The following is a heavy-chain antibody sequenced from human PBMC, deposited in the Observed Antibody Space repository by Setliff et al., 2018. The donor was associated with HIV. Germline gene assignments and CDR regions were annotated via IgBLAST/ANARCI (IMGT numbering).Heavy chain of an antibody. CDR1: GYSFTTYW. CDR3: ARRIPRFSNAVHMDV. Sequence: GESLKISCKASGYSFTTYWIDWVRQMPGEGLEWLGRIDPSDSYTHYSPSFQGRVTFSTDNSISTAYLQWSSLRASDTAIYYCARRIPRFSNAVHMDVWGKGTTVTVSS. V-gene: IGHV5-10-1*01. D-gene: IGHD2-2*01. CDR2: IDPSDSYT. J-gene: IGHJ6*03.